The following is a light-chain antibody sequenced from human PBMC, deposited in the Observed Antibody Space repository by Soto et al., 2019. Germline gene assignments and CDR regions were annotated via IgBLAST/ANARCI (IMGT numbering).Light chain of an antibody. J-gene: IGKJ1*01. Sequence: EIVLTQSPGTLSLSPGERATLSCRASQSVSSSYLAWYQQKPGQAPRLLIYGASSRATGIPDRFSGSGSGTDFTLIISRLEPEDFAVYYCPQYGSSPWTFGQGTKVEI. CDR2: GAS. V-gene: IGKV3-20*01. CDR1: QSVSSSY. CDR3: PQYGSSPWT.